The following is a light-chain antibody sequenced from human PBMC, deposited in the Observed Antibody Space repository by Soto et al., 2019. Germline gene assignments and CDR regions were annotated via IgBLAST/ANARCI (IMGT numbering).Light chain of an antibody. CDR1: SSNIGSNY. Sequence: QPVLTQPPSASGTPGQRVTISCSGSSSNIGSNYVYWYQQLPGTAPKLLIYNNGQRPSGVPNRYSGSKSGTSASLAISGLRSEDEADYYCATWHDSLSAWVFGGGTKVTVL. V-gene: IGLV1-47*01. CDR3: ATWHDSLSAWV. CDR2: NNG. J-gene: IGLJ3*02.